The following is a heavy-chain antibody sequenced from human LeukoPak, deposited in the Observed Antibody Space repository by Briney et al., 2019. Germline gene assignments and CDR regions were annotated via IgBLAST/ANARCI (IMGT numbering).Heavy chain of an antibody. CDR3: ARTPYYDTLTGNPYYFDY. Sequence: SQTLSLTCTVSGGSLSSGAYYWSCIRQHPGKGLEWIGHIYYSGSTYYNPSLKSRVTISVDTSKNQFSLKLSSVTAADTAVFYCARTPYYDTLTGNPYYFDYWGQGTLVTVSS. CDR2: IYYSGST. J-gene: IGHJ4*02. CDR1: GGSLSSGAYY. V-gene: IGHV4-31*03. D-gene: IGHD3-9*01.